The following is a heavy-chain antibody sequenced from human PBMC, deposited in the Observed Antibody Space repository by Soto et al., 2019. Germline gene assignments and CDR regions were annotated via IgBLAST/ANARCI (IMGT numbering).Heavy chain of an antibody. CDR2: ISAYNGNT. CDR1: GYTFTSYV. J-gene: IGHJ4*02. D-gene: IGHD2-15*01. Sequence: QVQLVQSGAEVKKPGASVKVSCKASGYTFTSYVISWVRQAPGQGLEWMGGISAYNGNTNYAQKLQGSVTMTTDTSTSTAYMELKSLRSDDTAVYYCVVAAQPYYFDYWGQGTLVTVSS. V-gene: IGHV1-18*01. CDR3: VVAAQPYYFDY.